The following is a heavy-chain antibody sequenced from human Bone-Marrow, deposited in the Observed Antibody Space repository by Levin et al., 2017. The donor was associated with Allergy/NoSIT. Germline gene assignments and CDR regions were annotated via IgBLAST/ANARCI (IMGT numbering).Heavy chain of an antibody. D-gene: IGHD3-22*01. V-gene: IGHV5-51*01. J-gene: IGHJ6*02. CDR2: IHPGDSDT. CDR3: ASFGQEGYDSSGNSRHVFNGMDV. Sequence: GESLKISCKGSAYTFTSYWIGWVRQMPGKGLQWMGVIHPGDSDTRYSATFQGQVTISADKSTSTAYLQWGSLKASDSGIYYCASFGQEGYDSSGNSRHVFNGMDVWGQGTKVTV. CDR1: AYTFTSYW.